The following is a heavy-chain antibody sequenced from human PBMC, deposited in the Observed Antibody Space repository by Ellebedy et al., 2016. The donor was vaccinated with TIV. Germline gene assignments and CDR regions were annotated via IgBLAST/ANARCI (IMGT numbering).Heavy chain of an antibody. D-gene: IGHD6-13*01. V-gene: IGHV4-4*02. CDR1: GGSIVSSNW. CDR2: IYHSGST. J-gene: IGHJ4*02. CDR3: ARVITGVDSSSWYIFDY. Sequence: SETLSLTCAVSGGSIVSSNWWSWVRQPPGKGLEWIGEIYHSGSTNYNPSLKSRVTISLDTSKNQFSLNLTFVTAEDTAVYYGARVITGVDSSSWYIFDYWGQGTLVTVSS.